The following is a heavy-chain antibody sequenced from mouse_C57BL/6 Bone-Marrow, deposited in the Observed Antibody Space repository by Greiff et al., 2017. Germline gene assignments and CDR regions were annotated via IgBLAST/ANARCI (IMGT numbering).Heavy chain of an antibody. Sequence: QVQLQQSGAELARPGASVKLSCKASGYTFTSYGISWVKQRTGQGLEWIGEIYPRSGNTYYNEKFKGKATLTADKSSSKAYMELRRLTSEDSAVYFCARINWVDFDYWGQGTTRTVSS. V-gene: IGHV1-81*01. CDR1: GYTFTSYG. D-gene: IGHD4-1*01. J-gene: IGHJ2*01. CDR2: IYPRSGNT. CDR3: ARINWVDFDY.